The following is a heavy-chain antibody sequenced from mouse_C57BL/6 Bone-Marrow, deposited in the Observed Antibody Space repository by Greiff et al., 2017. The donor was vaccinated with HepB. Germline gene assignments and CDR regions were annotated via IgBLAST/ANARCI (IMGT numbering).Heavy chain of an antibody. Sequence: QVQLQQPGAELVRPGSSVKLSCKASGYTFTSYWMDWVKQRPGQGLEWIGNIYPSDSETHYNQKFKDKATLTVDKSSSTAYMQLSSLTSEDSAVYYCARGGFTTVVAGAMDYWGQGTSVTVSS. CDR3: ARGGFTTVVAGAMDY. D-gene: IGHD1-1*01. CDR2: IYPSDSET. CDR1: GYTFTSYW. V-gene: IGHV1-61*01. J-gene: IGHJ4*01.